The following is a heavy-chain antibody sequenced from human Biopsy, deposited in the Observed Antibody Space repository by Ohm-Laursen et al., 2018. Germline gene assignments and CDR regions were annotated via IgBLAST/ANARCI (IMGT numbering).Heavy chain of an antibody. CDR2: ISYTGYT. V-gene: IGHV4-59*11. J-gene: IGHJ1*01. D-gene: IGHD4-23*01. CDR1: GGSFTGHY. CDR3: ARGSNEYGGLYFPH. Sequence: TLSLTCTVSGGSFTGHYWSWIRQPPGKGLEWIGHISYTGYTSYKSSLKSRVTISLDTSRKRFSLRLTSLAAADTAVYYCARGSNEYGGLYFPHWGQGTLVTVSS.